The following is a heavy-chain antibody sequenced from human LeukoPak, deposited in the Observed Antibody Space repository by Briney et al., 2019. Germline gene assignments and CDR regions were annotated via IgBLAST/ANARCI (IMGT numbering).Heavy chain of an antibody. CDR1: GGSIGSYY. CDR3: ARSEGGYFDY. J-gene: IGHJ4*02. Sequence: PSETLSLTCTVSGGSIGSYYWSWIRQPPGKGLEWIGYIYYSGSTNYNPSLKSRVTISVDTSKNQFSLKLSSVTAADTAVYYCARSEGGYFDYWGQGTLVTVSS. CDR2: IYYSGST. D-gene: IGHD3-16*01. V-gene: IGHV4-59*01.